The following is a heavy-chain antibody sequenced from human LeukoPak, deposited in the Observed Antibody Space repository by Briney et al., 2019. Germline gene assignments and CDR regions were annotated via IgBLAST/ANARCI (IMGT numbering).Heavy chain of an antibody. J-gene: IGHJ4*02. CDR2: IRRSSSYI. D-gene: IGHD2-2*03. CDR1: GFTFCSYS. V-gene: IGHV3-21*01. CDR3: ARAHGYCSSTSCYFDY. Sequence: PGGSLRLSCAASGFTFCSYSTNWVPDAPGKALVWVSSIRRSSSYIYYADSVKGRFTISRDNAKNSLYLQMNSLRAEVTAVYYCARAHGYCSSTSCYFDYWGQGTLVTVSS.